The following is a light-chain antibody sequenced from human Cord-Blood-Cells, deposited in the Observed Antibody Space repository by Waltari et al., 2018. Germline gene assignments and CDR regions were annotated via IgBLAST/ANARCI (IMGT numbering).Light chain of an antibody. Sequence: DIVITQFPDSLAVSVGWRATINCNSRQSVSYSSNTKNYLAWYQQKPGRPPNLLIYWASTRESGVPDRFRGSGSGTDFTLTISSLQAEDVAVYYCQQYYSTPWTFGQGTKVEIK. CDR3: QQYYSTPWT. CDR1: QSVSYSSNTKNY. V-gene: IGKV4-1*01. J-gene: IGKJ1*01. CDR2: WAS.